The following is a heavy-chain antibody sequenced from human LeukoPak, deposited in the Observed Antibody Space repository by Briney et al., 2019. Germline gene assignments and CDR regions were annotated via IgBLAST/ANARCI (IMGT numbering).Heavy chain of an antibody. CDR2: ITAYNGNT. Sequence: ASVKVSCKASGYTFTSYGISWVRQAPGQGLEWMGRITAYNGNTNYAQKLQGRVTMTTDTSTSTAYMELRSLRSDDTAVYYCARGSALYYYGSGSYRYFDYWGQGTLVTVSS. CDR1: GYTFTSYG. V-gene: IGHV1-18*01. CDR3: ARGSALYYYGSGSYRYFDY. D-gene: IGHD3-10*01. J-gene: IGHJ4*02.